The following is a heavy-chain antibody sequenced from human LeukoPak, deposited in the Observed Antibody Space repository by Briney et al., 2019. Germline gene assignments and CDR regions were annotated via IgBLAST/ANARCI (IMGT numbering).Heavy chain of an antibody. CDR2: ISHSGST. D-gene: IGHD2-2*02. V-gene: IGHV4-34*01. Sequence: PSETLSLTCAVYGGSFSGYYWSWIRQPPGKGLEWIGEISHSGSTNYNPSLKSRVTISVDTSKNQFSLKLSSVTAADTAVYYCARLEDNIVVVPAAIENHHDAFDIWGQGTMVTVSS. CDR1: GGSFSGYY. CDR3: ARLEDNIVVVPAAIENHHDAFDI. J-gene: IGHJ3*02.